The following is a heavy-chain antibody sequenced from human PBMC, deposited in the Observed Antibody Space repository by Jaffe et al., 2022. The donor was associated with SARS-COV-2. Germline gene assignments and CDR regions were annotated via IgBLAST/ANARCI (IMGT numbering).Heavy chain of an antibody. J-gene: IGHJ4*02. CDR3: ARGVVGDTGFDY. D-gene: IGHD1-26*01. CDR1: GFNFSPYS. CDR2: ISSSGTTI. Sequence: EVQLVESGGGLVQPGGSLRLSCVASGFNFSPYSMNWVRQAPGRGLEWVSYISSSGTTIYYGDSVKGRFTISRDNAKNSLFLQMDSLRAEDTAVYYCARGVVGDTGFDYWGQGALVTVSS. V-gene: IGHV3-48*01.